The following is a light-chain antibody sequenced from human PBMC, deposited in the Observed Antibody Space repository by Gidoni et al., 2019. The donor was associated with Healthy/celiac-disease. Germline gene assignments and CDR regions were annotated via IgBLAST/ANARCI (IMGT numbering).Light chain of an antibody. CDR1: QSVSINY. V-gene: IGKV3-20*01. CDR3: QQYGSSPWT. J-gene: IGKJ1*01. Sequence: EIVLTQSPGTLSLSPGEGATLSCRASQSVSINYLAWYQQKPGQAPRLLIYGASSRATSIPDRFSGSGSGTDFTLTISRLEPEDFAVYYCQQYGSSPWTFGQGTKVEIK. CDR2: GAS.